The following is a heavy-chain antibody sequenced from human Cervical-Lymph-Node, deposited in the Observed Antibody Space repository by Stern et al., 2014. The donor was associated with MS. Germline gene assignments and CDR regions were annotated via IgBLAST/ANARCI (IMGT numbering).Heavy chain of an antibody. J-gene: IGHJ6*01. D-gene: IGHD6-19*01. CDR3: AKGKTVTGTGYGIDV. Sequence: EVQLLESGGGLVQPGGSLRLPCAASGFNFNDFAMTWVRQAPGRGLEWVSSISGSGGNTFYAESVKGRFTISRDNSKSTMWLQMSSLRAEDTAIYYCAKGKTVTGTGYGIDVWGQGTTVTVSS. CDR1: GFNFNDFA. V-gene: IGHV3-23*01. CDR2: ISGSGGNT.